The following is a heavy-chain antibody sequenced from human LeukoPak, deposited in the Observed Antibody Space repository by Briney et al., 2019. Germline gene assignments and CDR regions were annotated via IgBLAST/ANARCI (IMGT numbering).Heavy chain of an antibody. CDR2: ISAYNGNT. D-gene: IGHD1-26*01. Sequence: ASVKVSCKTSGYSFNKNGINWMRQAPGQGLEWMGWISAYNGNTYYAQKFQDRVTMTTDTSTSTAYMELRSLRSDDTALDYCATDPPYSGNKVGGRDYWGQGTLVTVSS. CDR1: GYSFNKNG. J-gene: IGHJ4*02. CDR3: ATDPPYSGNKVGGRDY. V-gene: IGHV1-18*01.